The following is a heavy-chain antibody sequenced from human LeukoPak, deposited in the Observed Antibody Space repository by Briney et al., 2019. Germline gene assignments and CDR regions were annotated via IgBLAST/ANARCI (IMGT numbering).Heavy chain of an antibody. CDR3: ARDKLTMVTFDY. D-gene: IGHD4/OR15-4a*01. V-gene: IGHV3-7*01. J-gene: IGHJ4*02. CDR1: GFTFSSYE. Sequence: PGGSLRLSCAASGFTFSSYEMNWVRRAPGKGLEWVANIKQDGSEKYYVDSVKGRFTISRDNAKNSLYLQMNSLRAEDTAVYYCARDKLTMVTFDYWGQGTLVTVSS. CDR2: IKQDGSEK.